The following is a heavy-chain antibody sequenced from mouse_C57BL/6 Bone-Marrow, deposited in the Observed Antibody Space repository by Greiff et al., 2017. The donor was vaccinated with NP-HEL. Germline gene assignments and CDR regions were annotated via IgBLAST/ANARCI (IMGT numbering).Heavy chain of an antibody. CDR2: IWSGGST. CDR3: ASPYGSYAMDY. Sequence: VQRVESGPGLVQPSQSLSITCTVSGFSLTSYGVHWVRQSPGKGLEWLGVIWSGGSTDYNAAFISRLSISKENSKSQVFFKMNSLQADDTAIYYCASPYGSYAMDYWGQGTSVTVSS. CDR1: GFSLTSYG. D-gene: IGHD2-2*01. J-gene: IGHJ4*01. V-gene: IGHV2-2*01.